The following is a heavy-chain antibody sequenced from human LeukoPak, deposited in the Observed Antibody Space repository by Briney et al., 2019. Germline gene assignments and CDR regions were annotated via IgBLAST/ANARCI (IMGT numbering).Heavy chain of an antibody. V-gene: IGHV3-23*01. CDR1: AFTFSTYA. CDR2: ISGGDSVYT. CDR3: AKDPVIGAPHVFDI. Sequence: PGGSLRLSCTASAFTFSTYALSWVRQAPGKGLEWVSAISGGDSVYTYYADSVKGRFTISRDNSKSTLYLQMNSLRADDTAVYYCAKDPVIGAPHVFDIWGHGTMVTVSS. J-gene: IGHJ3*02.